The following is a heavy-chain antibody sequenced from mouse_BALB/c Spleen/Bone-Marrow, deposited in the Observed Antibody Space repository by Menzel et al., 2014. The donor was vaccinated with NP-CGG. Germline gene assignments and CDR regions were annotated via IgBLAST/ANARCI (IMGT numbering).Heavy chain of an antibody. CDR3: ARSGGNSGFAY. D-gene: IGHD2-1*01. V-gene: IGHV3-1*02. CDR1: GYSITSGYS. Sequence: EVQGVESGPDLVKPSQSLSLTCTVTGYSITSGYSCHWIRQFPVNKLEWMGYIHYRGSTNSNPSLKSRISITRDTSKNQFFLQLNSVTTEDTATYYCARSGGNSGFAYWGQGTLVTVSA. J-gene: IGHJ3*01. CDR2: IHYRGST.